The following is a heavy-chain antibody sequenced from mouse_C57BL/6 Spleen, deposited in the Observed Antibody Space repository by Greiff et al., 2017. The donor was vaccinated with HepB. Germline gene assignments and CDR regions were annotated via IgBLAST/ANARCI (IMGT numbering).Heavy chain of an antibody. J-gene: IGHJ4*01. CDR2: IWSDGST. CDR1: GFSLTSYG. Sequence: QVQLKESGPGLVAPSQSLSITCTVSGFSLTSYGVHWVRQPPGKGLEWLVVIWSDGSTTYNSALKSRLSISKDNSKSQVFLKMNSLQTDDTAMYYCARHYDYPYYAMDYWGQGTSVTVSS. CDR3: ARHYDYPYYAMDY. V-gene: IGHV2-6-1*01. D-gene: IGHD2-4*01.